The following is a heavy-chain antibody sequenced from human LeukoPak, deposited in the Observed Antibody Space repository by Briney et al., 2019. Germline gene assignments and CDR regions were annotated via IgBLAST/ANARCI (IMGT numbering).Heavy chain of an antibody. D-gene: IGHD6-13*01. V-gene: IGHV3-30*18. CDR2: ISYDGSNK. Sequence: GGSLRLSCAASGFTFSSYGMHWVRQAPGKGLEWVAVISYDGSNKYYADSVKGRFTISRDNSKNTLYLQMNSLRAEDTAVYYCAKDIRIAAAGGVFDYWGQGTLVTVSS. J-gene: IGHJ4*02. CDR3: AKDIRIAAAGGVFDY. CDR1: GFTFSSYG.